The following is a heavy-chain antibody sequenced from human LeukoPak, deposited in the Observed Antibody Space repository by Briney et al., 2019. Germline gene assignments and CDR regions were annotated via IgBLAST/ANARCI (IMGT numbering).Heavy chain of an antibody. J-gene: IGHJ4*02. V-gene: IGHV1-2*02. D-gene: IGHD2-2*02. CDR2: INPNSGGT. Sequence: ASVKVSCKASGYTFTGYYMHWVRQAPGQGLEWMGWINPNSGGTNYAQKFQGRVTMPRDTSISTAYMELSRLRSDDTAVYYCASQDCSSTSCYRGTGYWGQGTLVTVSS. CDR1: GYTFTGYY. CDR3: ASQDCSSTSCYRGTGY.